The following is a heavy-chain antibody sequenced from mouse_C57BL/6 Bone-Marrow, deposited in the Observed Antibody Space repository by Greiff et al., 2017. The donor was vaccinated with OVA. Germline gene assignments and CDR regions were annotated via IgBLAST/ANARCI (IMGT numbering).Heavy chain of an antibody. CDR1: GYTFTDYY. D-gene: IGHD2-5*01. J-gene: IGHJ4*01. V-gene: IGHV1-26*01. CDR3: ASSYYSNYVRSYYAMDY. Sequence: EVQLQQSGPELVKPGASVKISCKASGYTFTDYYMNWVKQSHGKSLEWIGDINPNNGGTSYNQKFKGKATLTVDKSSSTAYMELRSLTSEDSAVYYCASSYYSNYVRSYYAMDYWGQGTSVTVSS. CDR2: INPNNGGT.